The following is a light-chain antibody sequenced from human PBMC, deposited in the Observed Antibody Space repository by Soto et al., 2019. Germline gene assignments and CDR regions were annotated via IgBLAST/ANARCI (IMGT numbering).Light chain of an antibody. V-gene: IGKV3-15*01. Sequence: EIVMTQSPATLSVSPGERATLSCRASQSISSELAWYQKKPGQTPRLLIYGASTRAPGVPARFTGSGYGSDVTLTFSGLQSEYFGVYYCQQGHNWPLTFGQGTRLEF. CDR3: QQGHNWPLT. CDR2: GAS. J-gene: IGKJ2*01. CDR1: QSISSE.